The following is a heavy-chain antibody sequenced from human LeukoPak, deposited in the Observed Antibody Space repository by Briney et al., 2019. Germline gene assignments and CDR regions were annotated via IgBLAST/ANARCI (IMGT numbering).Heavy chain of an antibody. CDR3: AKASIAGAIGVLDY. J-gene: IGHJ4*02. Sequence: QPGGSLRLSCAAFGFTFNNYWMSWVRQAPGKGLEWVANINQDGSGKHYVDSVKGRFTISRDNAKNSLYLQMNSPRAEDTAVYFCAKASIAGAIGVLDYWGQGTLVTVSS. D-gene: IGHD1-26*01. CDR1: GFTFNNYW. V-gene: IGHV3-7*01. CDR2: INQDGSGK.